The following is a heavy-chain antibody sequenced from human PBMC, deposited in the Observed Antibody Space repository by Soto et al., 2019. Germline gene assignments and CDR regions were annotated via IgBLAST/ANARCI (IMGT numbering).Heavy chain of an antibody. D-gene: IGHD3-3*01. CDR1: VFTFDDYA. J-gene: IGHJ6*01. Sequence: SLLLSCAASVFTFDDYAMRWVRQAPGKGLDLVSGISLNSGSIGYADSVKGRFTISIDNAKNSLYLQMNSLRAEDTALYYCAKEGVDYDFWSGHYYYYGMDVWGQGTPVTVSS. CDR2: ISLNSGSI. CDR3: AKEGVDYDFWSGHYYYYGMDV. V-gene: IGHV3-9*01.